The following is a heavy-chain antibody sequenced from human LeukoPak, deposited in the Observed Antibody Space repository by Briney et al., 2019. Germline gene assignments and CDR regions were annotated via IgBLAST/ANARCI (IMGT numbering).Heavy chain of an antibody. J-gene: IGHJ4*02. CDR3: AKWAVGYCSSTSCYYDY. D-gene: IGHD2-2*01. CDR1: GFTFSSYA. V-gene: IGHV3-23*01. CDR2: ISGSGRST. Sequence: GGSLSLSCAASGFTFSSYAMSWVRQPPGKGLEWVSAISGSGRSTYYADSVKGRFTISRDNSKITLYLQMNSLRAEDTAVYYCAKWAVGYCSSTSCYYDYWGQGTLVTVSS.